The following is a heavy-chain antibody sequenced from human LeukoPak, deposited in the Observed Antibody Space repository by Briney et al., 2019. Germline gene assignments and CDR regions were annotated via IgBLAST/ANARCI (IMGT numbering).Heavy chain of an antibody. CDR2: MYSSGST. V-gene: IGHV4-59*12. D-gene: IGHD3-3*02. CDR1: GVSISSYY. CDR3: ARERIRPSLGSDAFDI. Sequence: PSETLSLTCTVSGVSISSYYWSWIRQPPGKGLEWIGYMYSSGSTNYTPSLKSRVTISGDTSKNQSSLKLTSVTAADTAVYYCARERIRPSLGSDAFDIWGQGTMVTVSS. J-gene: IGHJ3*02.